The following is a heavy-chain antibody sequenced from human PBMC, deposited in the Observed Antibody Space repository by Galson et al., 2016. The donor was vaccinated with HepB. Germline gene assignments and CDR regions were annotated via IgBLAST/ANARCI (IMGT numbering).Heavy chain of an antibody. V-gene: IGHV3-11*01. CDR1: GFTFSDYF. J-gene: IGHJ5*02. D-gene: IGHD2-21*02. CDR2: ISSSGDII. CDR3: ARVLTYCGGDCHEDGWFDP. Sequence: SLRLSCAAPGFTFSDYFMSWIRQAPGKGLEWVSYISSSGDIIFYADSVKGRFTISRDNAERSVYLEMNSLRVEDTAVYYCARVLTYCGGDCHEDGWFDPWGQGTLVTVSS.